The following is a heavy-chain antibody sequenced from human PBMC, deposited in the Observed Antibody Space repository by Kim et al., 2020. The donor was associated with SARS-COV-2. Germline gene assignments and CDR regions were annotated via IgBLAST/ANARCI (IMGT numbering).Heavy chain of an antibody. J-gene: IGHJ3*02. CDR3: AKGFTGTTLGAFDI. CDR1: GFTFSSYG. V-gene: IGHV3-33*08. CDR2: IWYDGSNK. Sequence: GGSLRLSCAASGFTFSSYGMHWVRQAPGNGLEWVAVIWYDGSNKYYADSVKGRFTISRDNSKNTLYLQMNSLRAEDTAVYYCAKGFTGTTLGAFDIWGQGTMVTVSS. D-gene: IGHD1-7*01.